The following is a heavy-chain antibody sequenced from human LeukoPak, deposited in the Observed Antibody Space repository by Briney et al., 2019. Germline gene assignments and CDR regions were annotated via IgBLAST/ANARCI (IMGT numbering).Heavy chain of an antibody. Sequence: PSETLSLTYTVSGGSISSYYWSWIRQPPGRGLEWIGYIYYSGSTNYNPSLKSRVTISVDTSKNQFSLKLSSVTAADTAVYHCARGLHDYGDYKIDYWGQGTLVTVSS. CDR2: IYYSGST. CDR3: ARGLHDYGDYKIDY. J-gene: IGHJ4*02. D-gene: IGHD4-17*01. CDR1: GGSISSYY. V-gene: IGHV4-59*01.